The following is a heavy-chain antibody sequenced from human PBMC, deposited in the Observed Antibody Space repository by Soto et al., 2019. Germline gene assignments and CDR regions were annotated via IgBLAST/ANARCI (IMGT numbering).Heavy chain of an antibody. CDR1: GYTFTSYY. V-gene: IGHV1-46*01. CDR3: ASAQQLGRHYFDY. Sequence: QVQLVQSGAEVKKPGASVKVSCKASGYTFTSYYMHWVRQAPGQGLEWMGIINPSGGSTSYAQKFQGRVTMTRETSTSTVYMELSSLRSEDTAVYYCASAQQLGRHYFDYWGQGTLVTVSS. D-gene: IGHD6-13*01. CDR2: INPSGGST. J-gene: IGHJ4*02.